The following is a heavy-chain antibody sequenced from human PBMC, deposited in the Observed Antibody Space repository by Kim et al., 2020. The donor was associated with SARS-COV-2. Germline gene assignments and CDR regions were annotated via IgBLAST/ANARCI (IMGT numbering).Heavy chain of an antibody. CDR3: ASPAPRGIVGAAS. D-gene: IGHD1-26*01. V-gene: IGHV1-46*01. Sequence: ASVKVSCKASGYTFISHYMYWVRQAPGQGLEWMGIINCGSGDTSYAQKFQGRVTMTRDTSTSTVYMELSSLRSQDTAVYYCASPAPRGIVGAASWGQGTLVAVSS. CDR1: GYTFISHY. J-gene: IGHJ5*02. CDR2: INCGSGDT.